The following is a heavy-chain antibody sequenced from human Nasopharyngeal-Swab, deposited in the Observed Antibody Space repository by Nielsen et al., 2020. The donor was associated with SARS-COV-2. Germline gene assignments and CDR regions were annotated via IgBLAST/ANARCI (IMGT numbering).Heavy chain of an antibody. CDR3: AKSKAEWDLLMASDY. J-gene: IGHJ4*02. D-gene: IGHD1-26*01. CDR1: GFVFRNYF. Sequence: GGSLRLSCAASGFVFRNYFMHWVRQAPGKGLERVAVISDDGTNKYYADSVKGRVTISRDNSKNTLYLQMTSLRGDDTAVYYCAKSKAEWDLLMASDYWGQGTLVTVSS. V-gene: IGHV3-30*18. CDR2: ISDDGTNK.